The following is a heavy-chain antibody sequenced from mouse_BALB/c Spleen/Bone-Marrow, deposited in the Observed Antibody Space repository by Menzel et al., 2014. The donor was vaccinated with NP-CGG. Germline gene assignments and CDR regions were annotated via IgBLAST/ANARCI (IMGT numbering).Heavy chain of an antibody. CDR1: GYTFTDHH. Sequence: VQLQQSGPEPVKPGASVKMSCKASGYTFTDHHMKWVKQSHGKSLEWIGEINPNNGDTFYNQKYKGKATLTVDKSSSTAYMQLNSLTSEDSAVYYCARRQEDYYAWFAYWGQGTLVTVSA. D-gene: IGHD1-1*01. CDR3: ARRQEDYYAWFAY. J-gene: IGHJ3*01. CDR2: INPNNGDT. V-gene: IGHV1-26*01.